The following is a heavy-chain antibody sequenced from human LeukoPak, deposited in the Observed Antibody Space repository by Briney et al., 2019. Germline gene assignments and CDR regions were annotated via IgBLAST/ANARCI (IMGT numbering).Heavy chain of an antibody. CDR1: GGSFSGYY. Sequence: PSETLSLTCAVYGGSFSGYYWSWIRQPPGKGLEWIGEINHSGSTNYNPSLKSRVTISVDTSKNQFSLKLSSVTAADTAVYYCARGGGIEVPADYWGQGALVTVSS. CDR2: INHSGST. CDR3: ARGGGIEVPADY. D-gene: IGHD6-19*01. J-gene: IGHJ4*02. V-gene: IGHV4-34*01.